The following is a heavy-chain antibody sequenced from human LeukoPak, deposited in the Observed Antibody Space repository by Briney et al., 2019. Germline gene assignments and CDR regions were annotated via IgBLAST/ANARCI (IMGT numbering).Heavy chain of an antibody. CDR1: GFTVSSTY. D-gene: IGHD1-14*01. CDR3: ARKNHLFNAAFDI. V-gene: IGHV3-53*01. J-gene: IGHJ3*02. Sequence: GGSLRLSCAASGFTVSSTYMSWVRQAPGKGLEWVSITYSNGNTNYADSVKGRFTISRDNSRGTLSLQMDSLRAEDTAVYYCARKNHLFNAAFDIWGQGTVVTVSS. CDR2: TYSNGNT.